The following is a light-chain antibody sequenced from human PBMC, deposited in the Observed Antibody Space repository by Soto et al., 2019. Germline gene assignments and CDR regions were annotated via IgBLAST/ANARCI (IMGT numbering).Light chain of an antibody. V-gene: IGKV2-28*01. J-gene: IGKJ4*01. CDR3: MQVLKTPLT. CDR2: LCS. CDR1: QSLLHSNGYNY. Sequence: DIVMTQSPLSLPVTPGEPASISCRSSQSLLHSNGYNYLDWYLQKPGQSPQLLIYLCSNRASGVPDRFSGSGSGTDFTLKISRVGAEDVGVYYCMQVLKTPLTFGGGTKVDIK.